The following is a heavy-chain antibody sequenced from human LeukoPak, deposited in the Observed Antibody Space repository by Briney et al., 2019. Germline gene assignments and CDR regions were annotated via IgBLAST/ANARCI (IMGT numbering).Heavy chain of an antibody. D-gene: IGHD3-22*01. CDR1: GGSISSYY. J-gene: IGHJ4*02. CDR3: ARDRDDYYDSSGYYALDY. CDR2: IYTSGST. V-gene: IGHV4-4*07. Sequence: SETLSLTCTVSGGSISSYYWSWIRQPAGKGLEWIGRIYTSGSTNYNPSLESRVTMSVDTSKNQFSLKLSSVTAADTAVYYCARDRDDYYDSSGYYALDYWGQGTLVTVSS.